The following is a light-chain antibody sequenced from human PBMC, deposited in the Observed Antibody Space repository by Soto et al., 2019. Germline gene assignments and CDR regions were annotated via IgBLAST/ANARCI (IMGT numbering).Light chain of an antibody. CDR1: WYNIGKNL. CDR2: MTN. V-gene: IGLV1-47*01. J-gene: IGLJ3*02. Sequence: QSVLTQPPSASGTPGQTVTISCSGGWYNIGKNLGYWYQQLPGTAPKLLIYMTNQRPSGVPDRFSGSKSGSSASLAVSGLRSEDEAVYYCAAWDDSLRAGVFGGGTTLTVL. CDR3: AAWDDSLRAGV.